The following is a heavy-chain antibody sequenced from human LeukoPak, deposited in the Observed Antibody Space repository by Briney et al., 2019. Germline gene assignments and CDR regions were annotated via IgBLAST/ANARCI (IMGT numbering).Heavy chain of an antibody. D-gene: IGHD3-3*01. CDR3: ATRGLPSFGWFDS. Sequence: SVKVSCKASGGTFSTYPINWVRQAPGQGLEWMGGLIPIFGTANYAQKFQGRVTITADKSTSTAYMELSSLRSEDTAVYYCATRGLPSFGWFDSWGQGTLVTVSS. CDR2: LIPIFGTA. CDR1: GGTFSTYP. V-gene: IGHV1-69*06. J-gene: IGHJ5*01.